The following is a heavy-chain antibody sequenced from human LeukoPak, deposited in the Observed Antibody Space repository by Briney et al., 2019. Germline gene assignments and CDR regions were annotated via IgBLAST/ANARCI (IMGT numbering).Heavy chain of an antibody. Sequence: PSETLSLTCAVYGGSFSGYSWSWIRQPPGKGLEWIGEINHSGSTNYNPSLKSRVTISVDTSKNQFSLKLSSVTAADTAVYYCARDADSSGYHFDYWGQGTLVTVSS. V-gene: IGHV4-34*01. J-gene: IGHJ4*02. D-gene: IGHD3-22*01. CDR2: INHSGST. CDR3: ARDADSSGYHFDY. CDR1: GGSFSGYS.